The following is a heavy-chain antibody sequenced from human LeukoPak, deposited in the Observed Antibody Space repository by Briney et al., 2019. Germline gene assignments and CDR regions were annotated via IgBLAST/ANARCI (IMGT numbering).Heavy chain of an antibody. D-gene: IGHD6-19*01. V-gene: IGHV3-23*01. CDR1: GFTLSSYA. CDR2: ISGSGGST. J-gene: IGHJ4*02. CDR3: AKTSQYSSGWFDY. Sequence: GGSLRLSCAASGFTLSSYAMSWVRQAPGKGLEWVSTISGSGGSTYYVDSVKGRFTISRDNSRNTLDIEMNSLRPEDTAVYYCAKTSQYSSGWFDYWGQGTLVTVSS.